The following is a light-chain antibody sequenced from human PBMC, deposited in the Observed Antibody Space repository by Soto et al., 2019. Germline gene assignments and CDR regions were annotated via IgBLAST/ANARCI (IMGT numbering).Light chain of an antibody. CDR1: QSVSSG. CDR2: GAS. J-gene: IGKJ2*01. V-gene: IGKV3-15*01. CDR3: QEYHDWPFT. Sequence: ERVMTQSPATLSVAPGERATLSCRASQSVSSGLAWYQQKPGQAPRLLIYGASTRATGIPARFSGGGSGTEFTLTVSSLQSEDFAVYYCQEYHDWPFTFGQGTKLEI.